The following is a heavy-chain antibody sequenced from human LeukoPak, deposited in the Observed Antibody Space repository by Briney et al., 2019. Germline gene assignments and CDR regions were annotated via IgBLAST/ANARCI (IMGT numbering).Heavy chain of an antibody. D-gene: IGHD5-18*01. CDR2: TFQGGGEI. CDR3: ATYRQVKLPFEA. V-gene: IGHV3-23*01. Sequence: GGSLRLSCAASGFTFSDFAMIWVRQPPGKGLKWVSSTFQGGGEIHYADSVRGRFTISRDNSSSTLFLQMNSLRGEDTAIYYCATYRQVKLPFEAWGQGTLVTISS. J-gene: IGHJ5*02. CDR1: GFTFSDFA.